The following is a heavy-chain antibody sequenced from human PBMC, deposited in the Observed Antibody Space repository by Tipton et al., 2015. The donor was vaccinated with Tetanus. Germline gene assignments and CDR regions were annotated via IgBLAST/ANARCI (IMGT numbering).Heavy chain of an antibody. CDR3: ARRSVSARFDD. J-gene: IGHJ4*02. CDR2: IYYSGST. CDR1: GDSINSGDYY. V-gene: IGHV4-30-4*01. D-gene: IGHD6-6*01. Sequence: TLSLTCSVSGDSINSGDYYWSWIRQPPGKGLEWIGYIYYSGSTYYDPSLKSRVTISIDTSKNQFSLRLSSVTAAGTAVYYCARRSVSARFDDWGQGTLVTVSS.